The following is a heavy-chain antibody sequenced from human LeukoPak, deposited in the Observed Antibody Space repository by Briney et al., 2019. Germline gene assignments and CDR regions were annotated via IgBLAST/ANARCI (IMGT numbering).Heavy chain of an antibody. V-gene: IGHV3-30*18. CDR3: AKSDSSGYFLDY. Sequence: GGSLRLSCEAAGFTFSDYPMHWVRQAPGKGLEWVAVISYDGSNKYYADSVKGRFTISRDNSKNTLYLQMNSLRAEDTAVYYCAKSDSSGYFLDYWGQGTLVTVSS. CDR1: GFTFSDYP. J-gene: IGHJ4*02. CDR2: ISYDGSNK. D-gene: IGHD3-22*01.